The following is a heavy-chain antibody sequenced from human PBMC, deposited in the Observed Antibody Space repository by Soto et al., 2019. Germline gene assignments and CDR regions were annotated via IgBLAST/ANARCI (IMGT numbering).Heavy chain of an antibody. V-gene: IGHV3-23*01. Sequence: PGGSQRLSCAASGFPFTGHAMYWVRPAPGRGLEWVSKISLSGASADYVDSVKGRFTISRDTSKNILYLQMNSLRVEDTAIYYCAKGHGDESRFDPWGQGTLVTVSS. CDR1: GFPFTGHA. J-gene: IGHJ5*02. CDR2: ISLSGASA. CDR3: AKGHGDESRFDP. D-gene: IGHD4-17*01.